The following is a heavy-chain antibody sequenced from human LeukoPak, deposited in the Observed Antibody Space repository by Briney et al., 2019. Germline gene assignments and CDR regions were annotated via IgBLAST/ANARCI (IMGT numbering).Heavy chain of an antibody. CDR2: ISWNSGSR. CDR1: GFTFSSYA. CDR3: AKGKWLSESPLDY. D-gene: IGHD3-22*01. J-gene: IGHJ4*02. Sequence: GGSLRLSCAASGFTFSSYAMSWVRQAPGKGLEWVSGISWNSGSRGYADSVKGRFTISRDNAGNSLYLQMNSLRAEDTALYYCAKGKWLSESPLDYWGQGTLVTVSS. V-gene: IGHV3-9*01.